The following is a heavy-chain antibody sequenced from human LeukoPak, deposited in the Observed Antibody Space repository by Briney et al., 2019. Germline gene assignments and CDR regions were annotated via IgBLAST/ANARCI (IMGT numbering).Heavy chain of an antibody. CDR2: IYYSGST. J-gene: IGHJ4*02. CDR3: ARQVLLWFGELSSGDADY. CDR1: GGSISSSSYY. Sequence: PSETLSLTCTVSGGSISSSSYYWGWIRQPPGKGLEWIGSIYYSGSTYYNPSLKSRVTISVDTSKNQSSLKLSSVTAADTAVYYCARQVLLWFGELSSGDADYWGQGTLVTVSS. V-gene: IGHV4-39*01. D-gene: IGHD3-10*01.